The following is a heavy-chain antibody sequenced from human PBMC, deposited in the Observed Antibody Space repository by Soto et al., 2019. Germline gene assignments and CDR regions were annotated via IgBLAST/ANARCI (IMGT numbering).Heavy chain of an antibody. Sequence: SETLSLPCAGYGGSFSGYYWSWIRQPPGKGLEWIGEVNHSGSTNYNPSLKSRVTISVDTSKNQFSLKLSSVTAADTAVYYCARGWSGPVIIRFDPWGQGTLVTVAS. CDR1: GGSFSGYY. J-gene: IGHJ5*02. CDR2: VNHSGST. V-gene: IGHV4-34*01. D-gene: IGHD3-3*01. CDR3: ARGWSGPVIIRFDP.